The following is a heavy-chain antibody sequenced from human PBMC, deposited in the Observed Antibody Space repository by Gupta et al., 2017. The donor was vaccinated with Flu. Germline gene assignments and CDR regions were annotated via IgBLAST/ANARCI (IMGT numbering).Heavy chain of an antibody. CDR2: IRSAANSYAT. J-gene: IGHJ4*02. CDR1: GFIFSGSS. D-gene: IGHD4-23*01. Sequence: EVQLVESGGGLGQPGGSLKLSCSASGFIFSGSSMHWARQASGKGLEWVGRIRSAANSYATTYAASVKGRFTISRDDSKNTAYLQMNSLKTEDTAVYYCTRRGYSGNSGVDFWGQGTLVTVSS. V-gene: IGHV3-73*02. CDR3: TRRGYSGNSGVDF.